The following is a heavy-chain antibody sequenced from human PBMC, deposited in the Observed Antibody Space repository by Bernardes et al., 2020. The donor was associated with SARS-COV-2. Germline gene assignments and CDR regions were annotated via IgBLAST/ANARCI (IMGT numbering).Heavy chain of an antibody. CDR1: GGSFSGYY. J-gene: IGHJ4*02. V-gene: IGHV4-34*01. CDR2: INHSGST. Sequence: SETLSLTCAVYGGSFSGYYWSWIRQLPGKGLEWIGEINHSGSTNYNPSLKSRVTISVDTSKNQFSLKLSSVTAADTAVYYCARWGSAMIVVDGFDYWGQGTLVTVSS. D-gene: IGHD3-22*01. CDR3: ARWGSAMIVVDGFDY.